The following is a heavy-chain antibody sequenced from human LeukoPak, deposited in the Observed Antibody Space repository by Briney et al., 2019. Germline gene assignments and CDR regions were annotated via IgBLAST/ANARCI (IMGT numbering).Heavy chain of an antibody. CDR1: GGSISSYY. Sequence: SETLSLTCTVSGGSISSYYWSWIRQPPGKGLEWIGYIYYSGTTNYNPSLKSRVTVSVDTSKNQLSLRLNSVTPADTAVYYCARAKGDYWGQGTLVTVSS. V-gene: IGHV4-59*01. CDR3: ARAKGDY. CDR2: IYYSGTT. J-gene: IGHJ4*02.